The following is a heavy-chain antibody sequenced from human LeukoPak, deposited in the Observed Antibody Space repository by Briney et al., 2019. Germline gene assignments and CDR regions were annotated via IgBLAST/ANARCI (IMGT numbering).Heavy chain of an antibody. Sequence: SGPTPVNPTQTLTLTCTFSGFSLSTSGVGVGWIRQPPGKALEWLALIYWDDDKRYSPSLKSRLTITKDTSKNQVVLTMTNMDPVDTATYYCAHARLRYFDWLLDYFDYWGQGTLVTVSS. J-gene: IGHJ4*02. V-gene: IGHV2-5*02. D-gene: IGHD3-9*01. CDR1: GFSLSTSGVG. CDR3: AHARLRYFDWLLDYFDY. CDR2: IYWDDDK.